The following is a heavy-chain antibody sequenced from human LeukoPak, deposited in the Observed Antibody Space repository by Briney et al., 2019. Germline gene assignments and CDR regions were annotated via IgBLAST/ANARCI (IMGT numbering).Heavy chain of an antibody. J-gene: IGHJ4*02. Sequence: GGSLRLSCAASGFTFSSYAISWVRQAPGQGLEWVSAISGSGANTYYADSVKGRFTISRDNAKNSLYLQMNGLSAEDTAVYYCARGQGSAAVAGDSDYWGQGTLVTVSS. CDR1: GFTFSSYA. CDR3: ARGQGSAAVAGDSDY. CDR2: ISGSGANT. D-gene: IGHD6-19*01. V-gene: IGHV3-23*01.